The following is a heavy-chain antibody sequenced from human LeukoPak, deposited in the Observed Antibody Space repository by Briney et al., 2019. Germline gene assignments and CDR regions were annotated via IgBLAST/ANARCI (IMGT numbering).Heavy chain of an antibody. CDR1: GFMFHDYA. Sequence: GGSLGLSCAAPGFMFHDYAIHWARQAPGKGLEWVSLISGDGGSTFYADSVKGRFTISRDNSKNSLYLQMNSLRSDDTALYYCARESESSGWYDYWGQGTLVTVSS. CDR2: ISGDGGST. J-gene: IGHJ4*02. V-gene: IGHV3-43*02. D-gene: IGHD6-19*01. CDR3: ARESESSGWYDY.